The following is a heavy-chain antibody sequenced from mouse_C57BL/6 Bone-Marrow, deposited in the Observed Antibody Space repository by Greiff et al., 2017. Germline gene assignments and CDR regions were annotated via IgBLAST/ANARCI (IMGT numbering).Heavy chain of an antibody. V-gene: IGHV1-81*01. CDR1: GYTFTSYG. J-gene: IGHJ1*03. CDR2: IYPRSGNT. Sequence: VQLQQSGAELARPGASVKLSCKASGYTFTSYGIRWVKQRPGQGLEWIGEIYPRSGNTYYNEKFKGKATLTADKSSSTAYMELRSLTSEDSAVYFCARRRIYYYGSRPWDFDGWGTGTTVTVSS. CDR3: ARRRIYYYGSRPWDFDG. D-gene: IGHD1-1*01.